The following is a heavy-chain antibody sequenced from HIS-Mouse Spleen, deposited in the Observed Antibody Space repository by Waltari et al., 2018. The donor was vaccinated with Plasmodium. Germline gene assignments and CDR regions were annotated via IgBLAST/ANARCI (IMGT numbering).Heavy chain of an antibody. J-gene: IGHJ1*01. Sequence: QVQLVQSGAEVKKPGASVKVSCKASGYTFTGYYMHWVRQAPGQGLGWSGWIKPNRGGTNYAQKFQGRVTMTRDTAISTAYMGLSRRRSDDTAVYYCARAPPGIAAAGKYFQHWGQGTLVTVSS. CDR3: ARAPPGIAAAGKYFQH. CDR1: GYTFTGYY. CDR2: IKPNRGGT. V-gene: IGHV1-2*02. D-gene: IGHD6-13*01.